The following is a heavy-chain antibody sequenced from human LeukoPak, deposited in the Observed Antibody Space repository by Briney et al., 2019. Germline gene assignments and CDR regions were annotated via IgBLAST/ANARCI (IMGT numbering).Heavy chain of an antibody. CDR1: GFTFSSYG. J-gene: IGHJ4*02. Sequence: PGRSLRLSCAASGFTFSSYGMHWVRQAPGKGLEWVAVISYDGSNKYYADSVKGRFTISRDNSKNTLYLQMNSLRAEDTAVYYCARDSGSGNNDYWGQGTLVTVSS. V-gene: IGHV3-30*03. CDR2: ISYDGSNK. D-gene: IGHD1-26*01. CDR3: ARDSGSGNNDY.